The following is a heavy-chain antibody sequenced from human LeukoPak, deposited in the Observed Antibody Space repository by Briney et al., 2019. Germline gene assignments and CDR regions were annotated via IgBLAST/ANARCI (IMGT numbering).Heavy chain of an antibody. CDR2: IYYSGST. D-gene: IGHD3-3*01. J-gene: IGHJ4*02. CDR3: ARSDYDFWSGYTYYFDY. Sequence: SETPSLTCTVSGGSISSYYWSWIRQPPGKGLEWIGYIYYSGSTNYNPSLKSRVTISVDTSKNQFSLKLSSVTAADTAVYYCARSDYDFWSGYTYYFDYWGQGTLVTVSS. V-gene: IGHV4-59*08. CDR1: GGSISSYY.